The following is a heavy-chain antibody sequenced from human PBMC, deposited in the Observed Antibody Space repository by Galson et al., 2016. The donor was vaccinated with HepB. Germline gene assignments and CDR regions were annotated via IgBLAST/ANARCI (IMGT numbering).Heavy chain of an antibody. CDR3: ARIKSETYYPYGYFDL. CDR1: GFSLITTGMC. D-gene: IGHD1-26*01. V-gene: IGHV4-61*08. CDR2: IYYTGST. J-gene: IGHJ2*01. Sequence: LVKPTQTLTLTCTFSGFSLITTGMCLSWIRQPPGKGLEWIGYIYYTGSTKYNPSLQSRFTISVETSKKQFSLKLTSVTAADTAMYYCARIKSETYYPYGYFDLWGRGTLVTVSS.